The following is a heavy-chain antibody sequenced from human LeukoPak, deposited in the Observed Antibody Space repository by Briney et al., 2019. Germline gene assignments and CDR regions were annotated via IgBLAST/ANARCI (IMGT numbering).Heavy chain of an antibody. J-gene: IGHJ4*02. D-gene: IGHD4-17*01. CDR3: ARDRHDYGDYVFDY. CDR2: IYYSGST. CDR1: GGSISSYY. Sequence: PSETLSLTCTVSGGSISSYYWSWIRQPPGKGLEWIGYIYYSGSTNYNPSLKSRVTISVDTSKNQFSLKLSSVAAADTAVYYCARDRHDYGDYVFDYWGQGTLVTVSS. V-gene: IGHV4-59*01.